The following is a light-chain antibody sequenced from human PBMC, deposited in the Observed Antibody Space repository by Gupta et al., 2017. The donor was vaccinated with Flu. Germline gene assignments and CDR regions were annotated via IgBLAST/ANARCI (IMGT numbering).Light chain of an antibody. J-gene: IGKJ4*01. CDR3: SQSLQTPIT. CDR2: LGS. V-gene: IGKV2-28*01. CDR1: QGHLDSSGYNY. Sequence: VTPGEPASISCRSSQGHLDSSGYNYLDWYVQKPGQSPQLLILLGSKRAVGVPDRFSGSGSGTHFTLKISRAEADDVVTYYCSQSLQTPITFGGGTKVEI.